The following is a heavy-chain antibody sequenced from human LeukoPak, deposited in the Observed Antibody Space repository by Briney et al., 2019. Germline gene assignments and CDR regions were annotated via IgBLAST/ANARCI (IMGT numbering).Heavy chain of an antibody. CDR2: INSRGDSI. CDR3: AWLYYYYMEV. CDR1: GFTFRTTR. J-gene: IGHJ6*03. V-gene: IGHV3-21*01. Sequence: GGSLRLSCAASGFTFRTTRMTWVRQAPGKGPEYIATINSRGDSINYADSVRDRFTVSRDNSKNLLYLQMNSLRVEDTGVYYCAWLYYYYMEVWGKGTTVT. D-gene: IGHD5-12*01.